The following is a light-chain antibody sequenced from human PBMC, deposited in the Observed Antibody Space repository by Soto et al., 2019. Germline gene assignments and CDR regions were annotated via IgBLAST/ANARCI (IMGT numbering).Light chain of an antibody. CDR3: QQSYSTPYT. CDR1: QSISSY. CDR2: AAS. Sequence: DIQMTQSPSSLYASVGDRVTITCRASQSISSYLNSYQQKPGKAPKLLIYAASSLQSGVPSRFSGSGSGTDFTLTISSLQPEDFATYYCQQSYSTPYTFGQGTQLEIK. J-gene: IGKJ2*01. V-gene: IGKV1-39*01.